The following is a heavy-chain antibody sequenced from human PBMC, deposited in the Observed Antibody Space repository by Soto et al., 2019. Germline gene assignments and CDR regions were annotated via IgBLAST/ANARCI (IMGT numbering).Heavy chain of an antibody. Sequence: GGSLRLSCAASGFTVSSNYMSWVRQAPGKGLEWVSVIYSGGSTYYADSVKGRFTISRDNSKNTLYLQMNSLRAEDTAVYYCARELHYYGSGSAFDIWGQGTMVTVSS. CDR3: ARELHYYGSGSAFDI. CDR1: GFTVSSNY. J-gene: IGHJ3*02. CDR2: IYSGGST. D-gene: IGHD3-10*01. V-gene: IGHV3-66*01.